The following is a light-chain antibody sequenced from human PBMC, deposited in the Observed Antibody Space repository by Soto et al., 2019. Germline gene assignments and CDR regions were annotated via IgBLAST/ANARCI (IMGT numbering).Light chain of an antibody. CDR1: QSVSSSY. V-gene: IGKV3-20*01. Sequence: EIVLTQSPGTLSLSPGERATLSCRAGQSVSSSYIAWFQQKPGQAPRLLSYGASSRATGIPDRFSGSGSATDFTLTISRLEPEDFAVYYCQHYARSPRTFGQGTKVEL. CDR2: GAS. CDR3: QHYARSPRT. J-gene: IGKJ1*01.